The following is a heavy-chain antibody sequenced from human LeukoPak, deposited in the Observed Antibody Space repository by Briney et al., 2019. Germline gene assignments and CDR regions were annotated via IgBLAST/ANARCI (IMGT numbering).Heavy chain of an antibody. CDR3: AKDDSAYIYASLDY. Sequence: PGGSLRLSCAASGFTFSSYAMSWVRQAPGKGLEWVSAIGGSGTSAYYADSLKGRFTISRDNSKNTLYLQVNSLRAEDTAVYYCAKDDSAYIYASLDYWGQGTLVTVSS. J-gene: IGHJ4*02. V-gene: IGHV3-23*01. CDR1: GFTFSSYA. CDR2: IGGSGTSA. D-gene: IGHD2-2*01.